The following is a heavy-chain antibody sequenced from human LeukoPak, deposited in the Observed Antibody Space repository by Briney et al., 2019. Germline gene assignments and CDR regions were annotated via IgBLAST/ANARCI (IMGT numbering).Heavy chain of an antibody. J-gene: IGHJ4*02. D-gene: IGHD5-12*01. Sequence: SETLSLTCTVSGGSISSYYWSWIRQPPGKGLEWIGYIYYSGSTNYNPSLKSRVTISVDTSKNQFSLKLSSVTAADTAVYYCARGRLDMVATTPHFDYWGQGTLVTVSS. CDR2: IYYSGST. CDR1: GGSISSYY. CDR3: ARGRLDMVATTPHFDY. V-gene: IGHV4-59*08.